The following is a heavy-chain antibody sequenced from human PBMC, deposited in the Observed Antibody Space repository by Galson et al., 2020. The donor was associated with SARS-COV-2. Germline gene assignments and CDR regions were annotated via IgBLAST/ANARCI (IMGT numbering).Heavy chain of an antibody. Sequence: SETLSLTCAVSGGSISGTSYYWSWIRQPDGKGLEWIGRIHSSGSTNYNPPLKSRVTISIDTSKNQFSLRLSSVTAADTAIYYCASGPVAGSGEWGQGTLVTVSS. J-gene: IGHJ4*02. CDR2: IHSSGST. D-gene: IGHD6-19*01. V-gene: IGHV4-61*02. CDR3: ASGPVAGSGE. CDR1: GGSISGTSYY.